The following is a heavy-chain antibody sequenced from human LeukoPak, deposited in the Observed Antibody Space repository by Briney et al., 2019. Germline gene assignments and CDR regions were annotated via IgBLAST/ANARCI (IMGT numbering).Heavy chain of an antibody. V-gene: IGHV3-48*03. CDR1: GFTFSSYE. CDR3: ARDVKRGYSGYDSPDAFDI. J-gene: IGHJ3*02. CDR2: ISSSGSTI. Sequence: GGSLRLSCAASGFTFSSYEMNWVRQAPGKGLEWVSYISSSGSTIYYADSVKGRFTISRDNAKNSLYLQMNSLRAEDTAVYYCARDVKRGYSGYDSPDAFDIWGQGTMVTVSS. D-gene: IGHD5-12*01.